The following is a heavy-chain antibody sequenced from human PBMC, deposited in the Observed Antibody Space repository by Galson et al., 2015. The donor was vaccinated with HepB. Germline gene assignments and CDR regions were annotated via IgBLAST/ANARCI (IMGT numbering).Heavy chain of an antibody. Sequence: SLRLSCAASGFTFSTYWMHWVRQAPGKGLVWVSRINNDGSHTSYADSVKGRFTISRDNAKNTLYLQANTLRADDTAVYYCAKPFGSNLRYYFEYWGQGALGTFSS. CDR3: AKPFGSNLRYYFEY. CDR1: GFTFSTYW. CDR2: INNDGSHT. D-gene: IGHD6-13*01. J-gene: IGHJ4*02. V-gene: IGHV3-74*01.